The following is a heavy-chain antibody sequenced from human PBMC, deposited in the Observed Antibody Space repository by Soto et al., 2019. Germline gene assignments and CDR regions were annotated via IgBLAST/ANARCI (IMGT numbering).Heavy chain of an antibody. D-gene: IGHD1-26*01. V-gene: IGHV1-69*01. CDR1: GGTFSSYS. CDR2: IIPIFGTA. J-gene: IGHJ4*02. CDR3: ARDGGRHCGGIDY. Sequence: QVQLVQSGAEVKKPGSSVKLSCKASGGTFSSYSINWVRQAPGQGLEWMGEIIPIFGTANYAQMFQGRVTITADESTSTAYMEVSSLRAEDTAVYYCARDGGRHCGGIDYWGQGTVVTVSS.